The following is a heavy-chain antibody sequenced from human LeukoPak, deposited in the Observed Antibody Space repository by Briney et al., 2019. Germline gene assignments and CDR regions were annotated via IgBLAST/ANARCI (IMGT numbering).Heavy chain of an antibody. CDR2: IYPGDSDT. Sequence: GESLKISCKGSGYSFTSYWIGWVRQMPGKGLEWMGIIYPGDSDTRYSPSFQGQVTISADKSISTAYLQWSSLKASDTAMSYCARSPLYCSSTSCYPNAFDIWGQGTMVTVSS. CDR3: ARSPLYCSSTSCYPNAFDI. D-gene: IGHD2-2*01. V-gene: IGHV5-51*01. J-gene: IGHJ3*02. CDR1: GYSFTSYW.